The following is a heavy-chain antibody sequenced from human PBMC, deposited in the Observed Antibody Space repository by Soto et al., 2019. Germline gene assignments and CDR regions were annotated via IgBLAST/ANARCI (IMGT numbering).Heavy chain of an antibody. V-gene: IGHV1-18*01. CDR2: ISAYNGNT. D-gene: IGHD3-22*01. J-gene: IGHJ6*02. CDR1: GCTFTSYG. Sequence: SVKVSCKASGCTFTSYGISWLRQAPGQGLEWMGWISAYNGNTNYAQKLQGRVTMTTETSTSTAYMDVRSLRSEDTPVYYCPRVGSSDYYYYYGRDGWGQGTKVT. CDR3: PRVGSSDYYYYYGRDG.